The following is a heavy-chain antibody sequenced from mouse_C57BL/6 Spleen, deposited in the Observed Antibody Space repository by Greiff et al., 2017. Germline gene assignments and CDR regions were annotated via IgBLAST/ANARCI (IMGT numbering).Heavy chain of an antibody. V-gene: IGHV5-9-1*02. Sequence: DVKLVESGEGLVKPGGSLKLSCAASGFTFSSYAMSWVRQTPEQRLEWVAYISSGGDYIYYADTVKGRFTISRDNARNTLYLQMSSLKSEDTAMYYCTRDKTYDGNSYAMVYWGQGTSVTVSA. J-gene: IGHJ4*01. CDR1: GFTFSSYA. CDR3: TRDKTYDGNSYAMVY. CDR2: ISSGGDYI. D-gene: IGHD2-10*01.